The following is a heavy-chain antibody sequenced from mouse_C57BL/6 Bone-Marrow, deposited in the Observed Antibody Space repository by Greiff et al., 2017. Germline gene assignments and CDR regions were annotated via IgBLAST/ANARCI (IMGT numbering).Heavy chain of an antibody. Sequence: VQLQQPGAELVRPGSSVKLSCKASGYTFTSYWMHWVKQRPIQGLEWIGNIDPSDSETHYNQKFKDKATLTVDKSSSTAYMQLSSLTSEDSAVYDGACSSYGYCDVWGTGTTVTVSS. CDR1: GYTFTSYW. CDR3: ACSSYGYCDV. CDR2: IDPSDSET. J-gene: IGHJ1*03. D-gene: IGHD1-1*01. V-gene: IGHV1-52*01.